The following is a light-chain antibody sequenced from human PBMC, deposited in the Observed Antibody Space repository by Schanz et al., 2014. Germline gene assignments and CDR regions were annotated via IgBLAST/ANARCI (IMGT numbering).Light chain of an antibody. J-gene: IGKJ1*01. CDR2: AAS. CDR1: QSISSY. CDR3: QRRSNWSWT. Sequence: DIQMTQSPSSLSASVGDRVTLTCRASQSISSYLNWYQEKPGKAPKLLIYAASSLQSGVPSRFSGSGSGTDFTLTISSLQPEDFAVYYCQRRSNWSWTFGQGTKVEIK. V-gene: IGKV1-39*01.